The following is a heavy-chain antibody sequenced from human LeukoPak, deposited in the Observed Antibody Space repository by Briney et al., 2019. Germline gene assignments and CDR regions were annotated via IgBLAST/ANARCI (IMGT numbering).Heavy chain of an antibody. CDR3: ARVCYGRGYYYYYMDV. CDR2: IYYSGST. J-gene: IGHJ6*03. V-gene: IGHV4-59*01. CDR1: GGPISSYY. Sequence: SETLSLTCTVSGGPISSYYWSWIRQPPGKGLEWIGYIYYSGSTNYNPSLKSRVTISVDTSKNQFSLKLSSVTAADTAVYYCARVCYGRGYYYYYMDVWGKGTTVTVSS. D-gene: IGHD2-2*01.